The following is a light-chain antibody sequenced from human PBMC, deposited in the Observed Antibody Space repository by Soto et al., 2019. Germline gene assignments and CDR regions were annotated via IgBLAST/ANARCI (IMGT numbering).Light chain of an antibody. CDR2: DVS. CDR3: SSYTSSSTGVV. V-gene: IGLV2-14*01. J-gene: IGLJ2*01. CDR1: SSDVGAYNY. Sequence: QSALTQPASVSGSPGQSITISCTGTSSDVGAYNYVSWYQQHPGKAPKLMIYDVSNRPSGVSNRFSGSKSGNTASLTISGLQAEDEDDYYCSSYTSSSTGVVFGGGTKLTVL.